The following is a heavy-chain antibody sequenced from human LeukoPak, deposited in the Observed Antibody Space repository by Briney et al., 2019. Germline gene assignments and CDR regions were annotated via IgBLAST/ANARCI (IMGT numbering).Heavy chain of an antibody. CDR1: GGSFSGYY. Sequence: PSETLSLTCAVYGGSFSGYYWSWIRQPPGKGLEWIGEINHSGSTNCNPSLKSRVTISVDTSKNQFSLKLSSVTAADTAVYYCARGYLSGSCYSDWGQGTLVTVSS. CDR2: INHSGST. J-gene: IGHJ4*02. D-gene: IGHD2-15*01. CDR3: ARGYLSGSCYSD. V-gene: IGHV4-34*01.